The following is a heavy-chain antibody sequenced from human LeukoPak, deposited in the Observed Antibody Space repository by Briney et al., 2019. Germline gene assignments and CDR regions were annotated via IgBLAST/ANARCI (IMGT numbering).Heavy chain of an antibody. CDR3: ARTLPRLRFLGSFDP. D-gene: IGHD3-3*01. Sequence: GASVKVSCKASGGTSSSYAISWVRQAPGQGLEWMGGIIPIFGTANYAQKFQGRVTITADESTSTAYMELSSLRSEDTAVYYCARTLPRLRFLGSFDPWGQGTLVTVSS. CDR2: IIPIFGTA. V-gene: IGHV1-69*13. CDR1: GGTSSSYA. J-gene: IGHJ5*02.